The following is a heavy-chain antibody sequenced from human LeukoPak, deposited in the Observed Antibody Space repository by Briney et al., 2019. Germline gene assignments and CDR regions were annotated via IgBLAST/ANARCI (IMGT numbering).Heavy chain of an antibody. Sequence: HPGGSLRLSCAASGFTFSSYAMSWVRQAPGKGLEWVSGISASGSSTYYADSVKSRFTISRDISKNTMSLQMNSLRAEDMAVYYCAKDSSSWSYFYYGMDVWGQGTTVTVSS. CDR3: AKDSSSWSYFYYGMDV. CDR1: GFTFSSYA. D-gene: IGHD6-13*01. CDR2: ISASGSST. V-gene: IGHV3-23*01. J-gene: IGHJ6*02.